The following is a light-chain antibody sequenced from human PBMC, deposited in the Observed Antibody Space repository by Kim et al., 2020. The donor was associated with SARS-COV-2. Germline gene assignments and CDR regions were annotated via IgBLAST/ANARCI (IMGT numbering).Light chain of an antibody. Sequence: EIVLTQSPGTLSLSPGERATLSCRASQSVSSSYIAWYQQKPSQAPRLLIYGASSRTTGIPDRFSGSGSGTDFTLTISRLEPEDFAVYYCQQYGSSPRTFGQGTKVDIK. J-gene: IGKJ1*01. CDR3: QQYGSSPRT. CDR1: QSVSSSY. V-gene: IGKV3-20*01. CDR2: GAS.